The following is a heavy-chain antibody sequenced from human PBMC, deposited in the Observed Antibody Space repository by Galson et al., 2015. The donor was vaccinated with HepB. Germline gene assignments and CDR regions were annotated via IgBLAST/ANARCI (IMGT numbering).Heavy chain of an antibody. CDR2: ISYDGSNK. CDR3: AKEADDWYFDL. V-gene: IGHV3-30-3*01. Sequence: SLRLSCAASGFTFSSYAMHWVRQAPGKGLEWVAVISYDGSNKYYADSVKGRFTISRDNSKNTLYLQMNSLRAEDTAVYYCAKEADDWYFDLWGRGTLVTVSS. D-gene: IGHD5-24*01. CDR1: GFTFSSYA. J-gene: IGHJ2*01.